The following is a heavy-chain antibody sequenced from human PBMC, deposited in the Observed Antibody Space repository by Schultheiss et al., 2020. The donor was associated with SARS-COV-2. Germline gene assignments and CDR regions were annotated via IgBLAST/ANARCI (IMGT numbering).Heavy chain of an antibody. CDR1: GFTFSSYW. CDR3: ARVSGGIVATIPFDY. Sequence: GGSLKLSCAASGFTFSSYWMHWVRQAPGKGLEWVSSISSIGSDIYYADSVKGRFTISRDNAKNSLYLQMNSLRAEDTAVYYCARVSGGIVATIPFDYWGQGTLVTVSS. CDR2: ISSIGSDI. D-gene: IGHD5-12*01. J-gene: IGHJ4*02. V-gene: IGHV3-21*01.